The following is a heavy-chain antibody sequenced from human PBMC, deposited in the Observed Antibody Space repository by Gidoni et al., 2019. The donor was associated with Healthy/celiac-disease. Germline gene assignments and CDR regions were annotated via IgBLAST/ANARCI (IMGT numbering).Heavy chain of an antibody. CDR1: GLTFSRYA. V-gene: IGHV3-23*04. Sequence: EVQLVESGGGLVQPGGSLRLSCAAPGLTFSRYAMSWVRQAPGKGLAWVSAISGGGGSTYYADSVKGRFTISRDNSKNTLYLQMNSLRAEDTAVYYCAKDKGYCSGGSCYWFDYWGQGTLVTVSS. CDR3: AKDKGYCSGGSCYWFDY. CDR2: ISGGGGST. D-gene: IGHD2-15*01. J-gene: IGHJ4*02.